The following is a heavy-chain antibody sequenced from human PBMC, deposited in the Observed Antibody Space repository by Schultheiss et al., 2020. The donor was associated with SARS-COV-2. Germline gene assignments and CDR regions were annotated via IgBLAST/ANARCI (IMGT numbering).Heavy chain of an antibody. V-gene: IGHV1-2*02. Sequence: ASVKVSCKASGYTFTSDGISWVRQAPGQGLEWMGWINPNSGGTNYAQKFQGRVTMTRDTSISTAYMELSRLRSDDTAVYYCARVAGIQLEWDYWGQGTLVTVSS. CDR2: INPNSGGT. D-gene: IGHD5-18*01. CDR1: GYTFTSDG. J-gene: IGHJ4*02. CDR3: ARVAGIQLEWDY.